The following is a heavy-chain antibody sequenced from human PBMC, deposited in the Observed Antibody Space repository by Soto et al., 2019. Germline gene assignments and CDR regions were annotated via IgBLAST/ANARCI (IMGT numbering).Heavy chain of an antibody. D-gene: IGHD6-13*01. J-gene: IGHJ6*02. CDR1: GGSISSSNW. CDR2: IYHSGST. CDR3: ARDRAAAGYYYYGMDV. Sequence: SETLSLTCAVSGGSISSSNWWSWVRQPPGKGLEWIGEIYHSGSTNYNPSLKSRVTISVDKSKNQFSLKLSSVTAADTAVYYCARDRAAAGYYYYGMDVWGQGTTVTVSS. V-gene: IGHV4-4*02.